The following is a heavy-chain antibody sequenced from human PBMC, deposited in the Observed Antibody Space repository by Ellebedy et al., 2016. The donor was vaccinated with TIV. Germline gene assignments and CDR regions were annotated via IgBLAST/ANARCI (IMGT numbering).Heavy chain of an antibody. CDR1: GFPSISYG. CDR2: ISFDGSTS. V-gene: IGHV3-30*18. D-gene: IGHD1-26*01. Sequence: PGGSLRLSCAASGFPSISYGMHWVRQAPGKGPELVAVISFDGSTSYYADFVQGRFNISRANPKRTLYLEMNNLRIEETAMYYCAKAKGYSGTYPHDLWGRGTLVTVSS. J-gene: IGHJ4*02. CDR3: AKAKGYSGTYPHDL.